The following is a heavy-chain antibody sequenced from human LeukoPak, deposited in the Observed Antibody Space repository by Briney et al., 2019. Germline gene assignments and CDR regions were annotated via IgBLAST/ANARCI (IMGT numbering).Heavy chain of an antibody. CDR3: TRVGRQIYDY. D-gene: IGHD3-10*01. V-gene: IGHV3-74*01. Sequence: GGSLRLSCAVSRFTFSNYWMHWVRQAPGKGLVWVSRINSDGSSTNYADSVKGRFTISRDNTKNTLYPQMNSLSAEDTAVYFCTRVGRQIYDYWGQGTLVTVSS. J-gene: IGHJ4*02. CDR2: INSDGSST. CDR1: RFTFSNYW.